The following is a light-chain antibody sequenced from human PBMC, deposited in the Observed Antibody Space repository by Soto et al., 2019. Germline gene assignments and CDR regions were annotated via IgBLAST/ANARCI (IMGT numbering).Light chain of an antibody. CDR1: QSVSSS. J-gene: IGKJ1*01. Sequence: DIQMTQSPSTLSASVGDRVTITCRASQSVSSSLAWYQQKPGKAPKLLIYKASSLVSGVPSRFSGSGSETEFTLTITSVQPDDFATYHCQQYNSYWTFGQGTKVEIK. V-gene: IGKV1-5*03. CDR3: QQYNSYWT. CDR2: KAS.